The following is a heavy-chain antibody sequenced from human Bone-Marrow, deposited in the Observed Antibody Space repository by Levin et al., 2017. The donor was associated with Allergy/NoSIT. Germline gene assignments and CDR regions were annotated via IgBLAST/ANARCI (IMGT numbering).Heavy chain of an antibody. CDR1: GFTVSSYG. Sequence: GGSLRLSCVASGFTVSSYGMHWVRQAPGKGLEWVAVIWYDGTNKYYADSVKGRFTISRDNSKNTLYLQMNSLRVEDTAVYYCARTYSSGWYEGYSDYWGQGTLVTVSS. J-gene: IGHJ4*02. D-gene: IGHD6-19*01. CDR2: IWYDGTNK. V-gene: IGHV3-33*01. CDR3: ARTYSSGWYEGYSDY.